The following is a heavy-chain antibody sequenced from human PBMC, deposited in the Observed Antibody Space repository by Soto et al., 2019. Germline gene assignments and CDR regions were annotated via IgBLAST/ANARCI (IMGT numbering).Heavy chain of an antibody. Sequence: QVQLQESGPGLVKPSETLSLTCTVSGGSISNYYWSWIRQPPGKGLEWIGYIYYSGSANYNPSLKSPVTISVDTSKNQFSLELCSVTAADTAVYYCARAGAATLSDFWGQGTLVTVSS. CDR3: ARAGAATLSDF. CDR2: IYYSGSA. D-gene: IGHD2-15*01. V-gene: IGHV4-59*01. CDR1: GGSISNYY. J-gene: IGHJ4*02.